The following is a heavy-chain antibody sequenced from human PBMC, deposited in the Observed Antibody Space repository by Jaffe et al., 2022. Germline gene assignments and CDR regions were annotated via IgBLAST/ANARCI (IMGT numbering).Heavy chain of an antibody. V-gene: IGHV3-43D*04. Sequence: EVQLVESGGVVVQPGGSLRLSCAASGFTFDDYAMHWVRQAPGKGLEWVSLISWDGGSTYYADSVKGRFTISRDNSKNSLYLQMNSLRAEDTALYYCAKDVQTYYYDSIDAFDIWGQGTMVTVSS. CDR2: ISWDGGST. J-gene: IGHJ3*02. CDR3: AKDVQTYYYDSIDAFDI. D-gene: IGHD3-22*01. CDR1: GFTFDDYA.